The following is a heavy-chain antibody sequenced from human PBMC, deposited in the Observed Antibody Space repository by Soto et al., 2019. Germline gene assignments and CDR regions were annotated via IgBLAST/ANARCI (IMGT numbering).Heavy chain of an antibody. V-gene: IGHV4-34*01. J-gene: IGHJ6*02. CDR2: INHSGST. CDR3: ARGLPATAIRNYYYYGMDV. Sequence: QVQLQQWGAGLLKPSETLSLTCAVYGGSFSGYYWSWIRQPPGKGLGWIGEINHSGSTNYNPSLKSRVTISVDTSKNQFSLKLSSVTAADTAVYYCARGLPATAIRNYYYYGMDVWGQGTTVTVSS. D-gene: IGHD2-2*02. CDR1: GGSFSGYY.